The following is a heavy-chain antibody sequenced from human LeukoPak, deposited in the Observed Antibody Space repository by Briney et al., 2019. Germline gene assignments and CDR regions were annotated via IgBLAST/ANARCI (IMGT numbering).Heavy chain of an antibody. V-gene: IGHV3-53*01. Sequence: GGALRLSCAASGFTVGSNYMSWVRQAPGKGLEWVSVMYSGGKTYYADSVKGRFTISRDNSKNTLHLQMNSLRAEDTAVYYCVREGYNNTWYRSWGQGTLVTVSS. D-gene: IGHD6-13*01. CDR1: GFTVGSNY. J-gene: IGHJ5*02. CDR3: VREGYNNTWYRS. CDR2: MYSGGKT.